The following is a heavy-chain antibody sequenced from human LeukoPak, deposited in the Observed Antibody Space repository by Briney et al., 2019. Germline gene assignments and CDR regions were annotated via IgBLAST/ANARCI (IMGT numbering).Heavy chain of an antibody. CDR1: GFTFSSHW. Sequence: PGGSLRLSCAASGFTFSSHWMYWVRQPPGKGLVWVSRIKTDGSNTTYADSVRGRFTISRDNAKNTLYLQMNSLRAEDTAVYYCARGGRDIAALDYWGQGTLATVSS. D-gene: IGHD6-6*01. CDR3: ARGGRDIAALDY. J-gene: IGHJ4*02. V-gene: IGHV3-74*01. CDR2: IKTDGSNT.